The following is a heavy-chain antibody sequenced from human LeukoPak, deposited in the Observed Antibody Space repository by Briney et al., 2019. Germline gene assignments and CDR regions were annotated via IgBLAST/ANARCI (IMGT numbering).Heavy chain of an antibody. CDR2: IWYDGSNE. CDR3: ARGSQSTWGFFAY. V-gene: IGHV3-33*01. J-gene: IGHJ4*02. CDR1: GFTFSTYG. Sequence: PGRSLRLPCAASGFTFSTYGMHWVRQAPGKGLQWVAVIWYDGSNEYYTGSVKGRFTISRDNAHNTLYLQMNSLRAEDTAVYYCARGSQSTWGFFAYWGQGTRVTVSS. D-gene: IGHD1-1*01.